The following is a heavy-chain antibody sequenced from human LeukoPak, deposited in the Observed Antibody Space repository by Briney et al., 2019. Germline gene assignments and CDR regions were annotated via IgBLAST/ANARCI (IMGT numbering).Heavy chain of an antibody. Sequence: PGGSLRLSCAASGFTVSSNYMSWVRQAPGKGLEWVSVIYSGGSTYYADSVKGRFTIYRDNSKKTLYLQMNSLRAEDKAVYHCDRVRGYSGYECRYYFYGMDVWGQGTTVTVSS. CDR1: GFTVSSNY. CDR3: DRVRGYSGYECRYYFYGMDV. J-gene: IGHJ6*02. CDR2: IYSGGST. V-gene: IGHV3-53*01. D-gene: IGHD5-12*01.